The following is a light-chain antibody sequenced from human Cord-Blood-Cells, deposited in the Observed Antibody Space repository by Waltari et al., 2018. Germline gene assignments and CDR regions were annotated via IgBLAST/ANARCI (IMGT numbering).Light chain of an antibody. J-gene: IGKJ1*01. CDR3: QQSYSTPWT. V-gene: IGKV1-39*01. CDR2: AAS. Sequence: IQMTHSPSSLSVFVGDRVTITYLASQIISSYLTWYQQKPGKAPKLLIYAASSLQSGVPSRFSGSGSGTDFTLTISSLQPEDFATYYCQQSYSTPWTFGQGTKVEIK. CDR1: QIISSY.